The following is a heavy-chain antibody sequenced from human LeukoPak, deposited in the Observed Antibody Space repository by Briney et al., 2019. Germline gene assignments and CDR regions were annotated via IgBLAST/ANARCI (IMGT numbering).Heavy chain of an antibody. Sequence: ASVKVSCKASGYTFTSYGISWVRQAPGQGLEWMGRIIPILGIANYAQKFQGRVTMTRNTSISTAYMELSSLTSEDTAVYYCARAKRFGELLYGWGQGTLVTVSS. CDR1: GYTFTSYG. CDR3: ARAKRFGELLYG. J-gene: IGHJ4*02. V-gene: IGHV1-8*02. CDR2: IIPILGIA. D-gene: IGHD3-10*01.